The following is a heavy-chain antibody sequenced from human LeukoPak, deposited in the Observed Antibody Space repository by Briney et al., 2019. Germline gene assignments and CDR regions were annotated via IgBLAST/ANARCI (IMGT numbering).Heavy chain of an antibody. CDR3: ARVVGYFDL. CDR2: INHSGST. J-gene: IGHJ2*01. Sequence: SETLSLTCAVYGGSFSGYYWSWIRQPPGKGLEWIGEINHSGSTNYNPSLKGRVTISVDTSKNQFSLKLSSVTAADTTVYYCARVVGYFDLWGRGTLVTVSS. CDR1: GGSFSGYY. V-gene: IGHV4-34*01. D-gene: IGHD6-6*01.